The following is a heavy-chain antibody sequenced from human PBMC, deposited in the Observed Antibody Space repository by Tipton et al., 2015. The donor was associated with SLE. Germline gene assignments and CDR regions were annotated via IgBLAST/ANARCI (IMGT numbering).Heavy chain of an antibody. J-gene: IGHJ5*02. V-gene: IGHV4-34*12. CDR3: ARDPGAIVGATVWFDP. Sequence: TLSFTCAVYGGSFSGYYWSWIRQPPGKGLEWIGSIFHSGRTYYNPSLKSRVTISVDTSKNQFSLKLSSVTAADTAVYYCARDPGAIVGATVWFDPWGQGTLVTVSS. CDR2: IFHSGRT. CDR1: GGSFSGYY. D-gene: IGHD1-26*01.